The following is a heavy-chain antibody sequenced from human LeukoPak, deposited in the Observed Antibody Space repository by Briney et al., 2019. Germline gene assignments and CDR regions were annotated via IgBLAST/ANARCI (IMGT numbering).Heavy chain of an antibody. Sequence: GGSLRLSCAASGFTFSSYSMNRVRQAPGKGLEWVSSISSSSSYIYYADSVKGRFTISRDNAKNSLYLQMNSLRAEDTAVYYCARVAVAGTRNWFDPWGQGTLVTVSS. CDR3: ARVAVAGTRNWFDP. J-gene: IGHJ5*02. V-gene: IGHV3-21*01. D-gene: IGHD2-15*01. CDR1: GFTFSSYS. CDR2: ISSSSSYI.